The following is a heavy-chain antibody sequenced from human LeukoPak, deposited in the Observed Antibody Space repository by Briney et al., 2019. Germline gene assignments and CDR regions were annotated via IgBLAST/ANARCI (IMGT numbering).Heavy chain of an antibody. Sequence: GGSLRLSCAASGFTFSSYSMNWVRQAPGKGVEWVSYISSSSSTIYYADSVKGRFTISRDNAKNSLYLQMNSLRAEDTAVYYCARDRRIFGVVIIPFDYWGQGTLVTVSS. D-gene: IGHD3-3*01. J-gene: IGHJ4*02. CDR3: ARDRRIFGVVIIPFDY. CDR2: ISSSSSTI. V-gene: IGHV3-48*01. CDR1: GFTFSSYS.